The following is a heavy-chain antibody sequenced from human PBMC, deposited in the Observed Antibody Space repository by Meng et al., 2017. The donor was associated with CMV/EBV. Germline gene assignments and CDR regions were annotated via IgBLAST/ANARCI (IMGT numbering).Heavy chain of an antibody. CDR3: AIEKGWAGKDYYYGMDD. D-gene: IGHD6-19*01. CDR1: GYTFIGYY. Sequence: ASVQVSCKASGYTFIGYYMHWVRQAPGQGLEWMGWINPNSGGTNNAQKFQGRVTMTRDTSISTAYMELSRLRSDDTAVYYWAIEKGWAGKDYYYGMDDWGQGTTVTVSS. V-gene: IGHV1-2*02. J-gene: IGHJ6*02. CDR2: INPNSGGT.